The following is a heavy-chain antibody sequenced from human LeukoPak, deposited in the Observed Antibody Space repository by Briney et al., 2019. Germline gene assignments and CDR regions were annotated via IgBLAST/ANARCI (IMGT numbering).Heavy chain of an antibody. J-gene: IGHJ4*02. CDR3: AKDFMWYSSGHTFDY. CDR1: GFTFSSYG. Sequence: GGSLRLSCAASGFTFSSYGMHWVRQAPGKGLEWVAFIRYDGSNKYYADSVKGRFTISRDNSKNTLYLQMNSLRAEDTAVYYCAKDFMWYSSGHTFDYWGQGTLVTVSS. V-gene: IGHV3-30*02. D-gene: IGHD6-19*01. CDR2: IRYDGSNK.